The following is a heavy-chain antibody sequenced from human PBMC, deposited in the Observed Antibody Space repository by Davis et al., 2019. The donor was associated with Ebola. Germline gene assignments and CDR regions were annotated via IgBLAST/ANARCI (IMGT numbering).Heavy chain of an antibody. V-gene: IGHV1-69*13. Sequence: SVKVSCKASGGTFSSYGISWVRQAPGQGLDWMGGIIPFFGIPKYAQDFQGRVTITADESTSTAYMELSSLRSEDTAMYYCARDRYSDGSGYFFEQSHWGQGTLVTVSS. J-gene: IGHJ4*02. CDR1: GGTFSSYG. D-gene: IGHD3-22*01. CDR2: IIPFFGIP. CDR3: ARDRYSDGSGYFFEQSH.